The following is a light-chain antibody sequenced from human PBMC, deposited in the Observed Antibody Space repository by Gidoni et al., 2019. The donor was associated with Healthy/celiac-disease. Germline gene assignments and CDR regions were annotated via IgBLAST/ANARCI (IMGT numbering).Light chain of an antibody. J-gene: IGKJ1*01. V-gene: IGKV3-20*01. Sequence: DIVLSPSPGTLSLSPGERATISCRASQSVSSSYLAWYQQKPGQAPRLLIDGASSRATGIPDSSSSRGCGTDFTPTSSRLEPEDVALYCWQQYSSSPTWTFGQGTKVEIK. CDR2: GAS. CDR3: QQYSSSPTWT. CDR1: QSVSSSY.